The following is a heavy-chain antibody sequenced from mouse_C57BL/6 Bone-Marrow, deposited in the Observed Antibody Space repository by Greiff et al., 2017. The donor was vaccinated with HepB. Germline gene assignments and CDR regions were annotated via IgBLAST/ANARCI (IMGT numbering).Heavy chain of an antibody. V-gene: IGHV5-17*01. CDR2: ISSGSSTI. CDR1: GFTFSDYG. CDR3: ARTAQADY. J-gene: IGHJ2*01. D-gene: IGHD3-2*02. Sequence: VQLKESGGGLVKPGGSLKLSCAASGFTFSDYGMHWVRQSPEKGLEWVAYISSGSSTIYYADTVKGRFTISRDNAKNTLFLQMTSLRSEDTAMYYCARTAQADYWGQGTTLTVSS.